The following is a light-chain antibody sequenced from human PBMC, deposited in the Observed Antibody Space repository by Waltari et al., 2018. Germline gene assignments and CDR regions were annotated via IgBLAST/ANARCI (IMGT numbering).Light chain of an antibody. CDR2: HDT. CDR1: NLGDKY. V-gene: IGLV3-1*01. CDR3: QAWDSSTYHVV. J-gene: IGLJ2*01. Sequence: SYELTQPPSVSVSPGQTASIPCSGDNLGDKYACWYQQKPGQSPVLVLYHDTKRPSGIPERFSGSNSGNTATLTISGTQAMDEAEYYWQAWDSSTYHVVFGGGTKLTVL.